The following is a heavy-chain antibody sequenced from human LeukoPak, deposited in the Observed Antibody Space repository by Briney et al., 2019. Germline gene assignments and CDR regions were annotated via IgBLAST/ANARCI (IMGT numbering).Heavy chain of an antibody. CDR2: IDPTDSYS. D-gene: IGHD3-10*01. CDR3: ARHQGGITMVRGVDDY. V-gene: IGHV5-10-1*01. J-gene: IGHJ4*02. Sequence: GESLKISCKGSGYIFTTYWISWVRQMPGKGLEWMGRIDPTDSYSNYSPSFQGHVTISADKSISTAYLQWSSLKASDTAIYYCARHQGGITMVRGVDDYWGQGTLVTVSS. CDR1: GYIFTTYW.